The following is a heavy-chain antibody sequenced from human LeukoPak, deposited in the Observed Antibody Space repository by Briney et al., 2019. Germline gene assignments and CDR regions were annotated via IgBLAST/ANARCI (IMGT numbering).Heavy chain of an antibody. D-gene: IGHD3-9*01. CDR1: GFTFSSYG. V-gene: IGHV3-33*01. CDR2: IWYDGSNK. J-gene: IGHJ5*02. Sequence: GGSLRPSCAASGFTFSSYGMHRVRQAPGKGLEWVAVIWYDGSNKYYADSVKGRFTISRDNSKNTLYLQMNSLRAEDTAVYYCARDFGNHWLLYPNWFDPWGQGTLVTVSS. CDR3: ARDFGNHWLLYPNWFDP.